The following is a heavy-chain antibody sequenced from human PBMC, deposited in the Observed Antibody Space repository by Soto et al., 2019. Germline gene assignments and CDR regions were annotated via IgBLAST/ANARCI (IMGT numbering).Heavy chain of an antibody. Sequence: QVQLVESGGGVVQPGRSLRLSCAASGFTISRYGMHWVRQAPGKGLEWVAVIWYDGSNRYYADSVKGRFTISRDNAKNSLYLQMNSLRAEDTAVYYCARGGRIRASGWFDYWGQGTLVTVSS. CDR1: GFTISRYG. J-gene: IGHJ4*02. CDR2: IWYDGSNR. CDR3: ARGGRIRASGWFDY. V-gene: IGHV3-33*01. D-gene: IGHD6-19*01.